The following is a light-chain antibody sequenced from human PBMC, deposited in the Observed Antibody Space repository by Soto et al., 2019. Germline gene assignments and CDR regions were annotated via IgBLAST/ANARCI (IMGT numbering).Light chain of an antibody. V-gene: IGLV7-46*01. CDR1: TGAVTSILY. CDR2: DTS. Sequence: QAVVTQEPSLTVSPGGTVTLTCGSSTGAVTSILYPYWFQQKPGQAPRTQIYDTSNKHSWTPARFSGSLLGGKAALTLSGAQPEDEADYYCLLSYTGARVFGGGTKLTVL. J-gene: IGLJ3*02. CDR3: LLSYTGARV.